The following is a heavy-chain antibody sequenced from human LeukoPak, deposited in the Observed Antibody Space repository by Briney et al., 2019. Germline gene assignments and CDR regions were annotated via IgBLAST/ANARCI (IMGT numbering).Heavy chain of an antibody. V-gene: IGHV3-33*01. Sequence: PGGSLRLSCAASRCTFTRYGMHSVRQAPGKGLEWVAAIWYDGSNKYYADSVKGRFTISRENSKNTLYLQMNSLRAEDTAMYYCGIDHSSGWDSDYFDCWGQGTLVTVSS. D-gene: IGHD6-19*01. J-gene: IGHJ4*02. CDR2: IWYDGSNK. CDR1: RCTFTRYG. CDR3: GIDHSSGWDSDYFDC.